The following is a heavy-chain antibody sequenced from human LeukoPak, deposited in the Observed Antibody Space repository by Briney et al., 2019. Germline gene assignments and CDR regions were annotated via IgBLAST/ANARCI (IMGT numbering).Heavy chain of an antibody. CDR1: GFTFSSYG. CDR2: ISYDGSNK. J-gene: IGHJ5*02. CDR3: ANPGYSSGWYVFVH. D-gene: IGHD6-19*01. Sequence: PGGSLRLSCAASGFTFSSYGMHWVRQAPGKGLEWVAVISYDGSNKYYTDSVKGRFTISRDNSKNTLYLQMNSLRAEDTAVYYCANPGYSSGWYVFVHWGQGTLVTVSS. V-gene: IGHV3-30*18.